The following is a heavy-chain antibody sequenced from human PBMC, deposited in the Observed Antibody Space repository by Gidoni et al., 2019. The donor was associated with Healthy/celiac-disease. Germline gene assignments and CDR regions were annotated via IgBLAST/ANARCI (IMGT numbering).Heavy chain of an antibody. D-gene: IGHD1-26*01. J-gene: IGHJ5*02. CDR2: IFYSGST. CDR1: GGSISSSPYY. V-gene: IGHV4-39*01. Sequence: QLQLQESGPGLVTPSDTLSLTCTVSGGSISSSPYYWGWIRPPPGKGLEWLGSIFYSGSTYYNPSLKSRVTISVDTSKNQFSLKLSSVTAADTAVYYCARHVYSSSVGATHEDGWFDPWGQGTLVTVSS. CDR3: ARHVYSSSVGATHEDGWFDP.